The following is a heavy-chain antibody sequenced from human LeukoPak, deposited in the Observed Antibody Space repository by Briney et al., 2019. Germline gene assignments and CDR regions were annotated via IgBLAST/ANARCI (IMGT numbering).Heavy chain of an antibody. CDR2: ISAYNGNT. D-gene: IGHD6-13*01. CDR3: ARVIVRRGAAAGTPLNY. J-gene: IGHJ4*02. V-gene: IGHV1-18*01. Sequence: ASVKVSCKASGYTFTSYGISWVRQAPGQGLEWMGWISAYNGNTNYAQKLQGRVTMTTDTSTSTAYMELRSLRSDDTAVYYCARVIVRRGAAAGTPLNYWGQGTLVTVSS. CDR1: GYTFTSYG.